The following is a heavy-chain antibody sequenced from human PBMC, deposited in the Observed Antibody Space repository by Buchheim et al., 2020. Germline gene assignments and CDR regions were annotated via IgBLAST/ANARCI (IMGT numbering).Heavy chain of an antibody. V-gene: IGHV3-66*01. Sequence: EVQLVGSGGGLVQPGGSLRLSCEASGFTVGNNYLGWVRQPPGRGLEGVSLIYSGGSTEYADSVKGRFTISRDSSQNTLYLQMNSLRAEDTAVYYCARNPGAQNWAWGQGTL. CDR1: GFTVGNNY. CDR3: ARNPGAQNWA. J-gene: IGHJ5*02. CDR2: IYSGGST. D-gene: IGHD3-10*01.